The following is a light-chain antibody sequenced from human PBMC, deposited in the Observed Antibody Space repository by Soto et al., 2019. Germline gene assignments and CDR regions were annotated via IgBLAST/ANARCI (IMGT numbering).Light chain of an antibody. V-gene: IGKV2-28*01. Sequence: DIVMPQSPLSLPVTPGEPASISCRSSQSLLHSNGYNYLDWYLKRPGQSPQLLIYLGSNRASGVPDRVSGSGSAADFTLKISRVEAEDVGVYYCMQSLQSPPLPFGGGTKVEIK. CDR2: LGS. CDR1: QSLLHSNGYNY. J-gene: IGKJ4*01. CDR3: MQSLQSPPLP.